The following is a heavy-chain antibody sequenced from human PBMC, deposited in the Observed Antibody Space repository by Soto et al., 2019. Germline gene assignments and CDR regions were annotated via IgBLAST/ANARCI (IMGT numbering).Heavy chain of an antibody. CDR1: GGSISSSSYY. J-gene: IGHJ6*02. D-gene: IGHD2-15*01. V-gene: IGHV4-39*01. Sequence: PSETLSLTCTVSGGSISSSSYYWGWIRQPPGKGLEWIGSIYYSGSTYYNPSLKSRVTISVDTSKNQFSLKLSSVTAADTAVCYCARPGVVHYGMDVWGQGTTVTVSS. CDR3: ARPGVVHYGMDV. CDR2: IYYSGST.